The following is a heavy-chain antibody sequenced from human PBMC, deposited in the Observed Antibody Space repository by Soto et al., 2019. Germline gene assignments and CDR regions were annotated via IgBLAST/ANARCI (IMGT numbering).Heavy chain of an antibody. CDR1: GFSLSTSGMR. Sequence: SGPTLVNPTQTLTLTCTLSGFSLSTSGMRVSWIRQPPGKALEWLARIDWDDDKFYSTSLKTRLTISKDTSKNQVVLTMTNMDPVDTATYYCARTTGGYSGYGFDYWGQGTLVTVSS. CDR3: ARTTGGYSGYGFDY. CDR2: IDWDDDK. D-gene: IGHD5-12*01. J-gene: IGHJ4*02. V-gene: IGHV2-70*04.